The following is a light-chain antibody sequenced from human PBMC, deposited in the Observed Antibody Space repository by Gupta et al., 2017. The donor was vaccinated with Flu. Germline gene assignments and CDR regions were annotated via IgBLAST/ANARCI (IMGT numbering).Light chain of an antibody. CDR1: QSISTY. CDR2: AAS. CDR3: QQSYRPVFT. J-gene: IGKJ3*01. Sequence: GDRVTITCRASQSISTYLNWYQQKPGIAPKLLIYAASSLQSGVPSRFSGSGSGTDFTLTNSSLQPEDSATYYCQQSYRPVFTFGPGTKLDI. V-gene: IGKV1-39*01.